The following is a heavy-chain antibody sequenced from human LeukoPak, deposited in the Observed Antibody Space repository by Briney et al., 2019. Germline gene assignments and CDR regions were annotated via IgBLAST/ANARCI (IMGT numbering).Heavy chain of an antibody. CDR1: GGSISGYY. CDR2: IYDSGST. Sequence: SETLSLTCTVSGGSISGYYWSWIRQPPGKGLEWIGKIYDSGSTNYNPSLKSRVTISVDTSKNQFSLKLNSVTAADTAVYYCARGPQNYYDSSPLDYWGQGSLVTVSS. D-gene: IGHD3-22*01. J-gene: IGHJ4*02. V-gene: IGHV4-59*12. CDR3: ARGPQNYYDSSPLDY.